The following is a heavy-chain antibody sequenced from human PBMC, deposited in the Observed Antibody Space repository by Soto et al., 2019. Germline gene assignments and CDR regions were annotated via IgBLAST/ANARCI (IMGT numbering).Heavy chain of an antibody. J-gene: IGHJ4*02. Sequence: GVSLRLSCAASGFTFSRSWMNWVRQAPGKGLEWVANIKQDGSEKFYVDSVKGRFTIARDNAKSSLYLQMNSLRAEDTAVYYCAKDKCSGWSTEIDYWGQGTLVTVSS. D-gene: IGHD6-19*01. CDR3: AKDKCSGWSTEIDY. CDR1: GFTFSRSW. CDR2: IKQDGSEK. V-gene: IGHV3-7*01.